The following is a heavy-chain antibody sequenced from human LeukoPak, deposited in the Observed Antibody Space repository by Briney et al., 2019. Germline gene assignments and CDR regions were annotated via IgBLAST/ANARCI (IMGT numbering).Heavy chain of an antibody. V-gene: IGHV3-21*01. CDR1: GFTVSSNI. D-gene: IGHD1-26*01. CDR2: IGPDSKYI. CDR3: ARVVALATDY. Sequence: GGSLRLSCAASGFTVSSNIMSWVRQAPGKGLEWVSSIGPDSKYIYYADSVKGRFTISRDNAKNSLYLQMNSLRAEDTAVYYCARVVALATDYWGQGTLVTVSS. J-gene: IGHJ4*02.